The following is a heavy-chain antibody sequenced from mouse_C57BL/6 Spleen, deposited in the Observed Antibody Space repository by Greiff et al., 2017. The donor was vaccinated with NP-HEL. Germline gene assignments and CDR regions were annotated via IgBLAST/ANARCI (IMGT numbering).Heavy chain of an antibody. D-gene: IGHD2-4*01. V-gene: IGHV1-61*01. Sequence: VQLQQPGAELVRPGSSVKLSCKASGYTFTSYWMDWVKQRPGQGLEWIGNIYPSDSETHYNQKFKDKATLTVDKSSSTAYMQLSSLTSEDSAVYYCARGVYYDYDSFAYWGQGTLVTVSA. J-gene: IGHJ3*01. CDR1: GYTFTSYW. CDR2: IYPSDSET. CDR3: ARGVYYDYDSFAY.